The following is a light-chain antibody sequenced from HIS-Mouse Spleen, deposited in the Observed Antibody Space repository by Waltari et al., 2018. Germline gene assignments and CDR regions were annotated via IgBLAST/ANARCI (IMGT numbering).Light chain of an antibody. J-gene: IGLJ2*01. CDR1: SSDVGGSTY. Sequence: QSALTQPRSVSGSRGQSVTISCTGTSSDVGGSTYVSWYQQHPGKAPKLMIYDVSKRPSGVPDRFSGSKSGNTASLTISGLQAEDEADYYCCSYAGSYTFGVFGGGTKLTVL. CDR2: DVS. CDR3: CSYAGSYTFGV. V-gene: IGLV2-11*01.